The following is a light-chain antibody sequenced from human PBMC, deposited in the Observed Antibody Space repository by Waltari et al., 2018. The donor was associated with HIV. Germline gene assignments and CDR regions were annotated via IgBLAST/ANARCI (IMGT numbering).Light chain of an antibody. Sequence: QSALTPPASVSGSPGQSVTISCTWTTSDVGGFDYVCWYQHHPGKAPKLIIYQVTNRPSGVSTRFSGSKSGNTASLTISGLQAEDEADYFCTSYTSSSTLGVFGGGTRLTVL. CDR1: TSDVGGFDY. CDR2: QVT. CDR3: TSYTSSSTLGV. V-gene: IGLV2-14*01. J-gene: IGLJ2*01.